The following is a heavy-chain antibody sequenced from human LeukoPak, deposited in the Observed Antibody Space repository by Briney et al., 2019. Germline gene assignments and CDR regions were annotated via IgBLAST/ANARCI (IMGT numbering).Heavy chain of an antibody. CDR1: GGSFSAYY. V-gene: IGHV4-34*01. CDR3: AREASGI. Sequence: SETLSLTCAVYGGSFSAYYWSWIRQPPGKGLEWIGEINHSGSTNYNPSLKSRVTISVDTSKNQFSLKLSSVTAADAAVYYCAREASGIWGQGTMVTVSS. J-gene: IGHJ3*02. CDR2: INHSGST.